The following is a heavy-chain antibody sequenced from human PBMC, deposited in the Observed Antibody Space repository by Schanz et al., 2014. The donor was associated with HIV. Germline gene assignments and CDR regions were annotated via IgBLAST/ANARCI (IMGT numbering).Heavy chain of an antibody. CDR1: GFTFSSYD. V-gene: IGHV3-30*18. J-gene: IGHJ4*02. Sequence: VQLVETGGGLIQPGKSLRLSCAASGFTFSSYDMHWVRQAPGKGLEWVAVISYDGRNKYYGDSVKGRFTISRDNSKNTLYLQMNSLRLEDTAVYYCAKNHVWDIRYRGYDFDYWGQGTLVTVSS. CDR2: ISYDGRNK. D-gene: IGHD5-12*01. CDR3: AKNHVWDIRYRGYDFDY.